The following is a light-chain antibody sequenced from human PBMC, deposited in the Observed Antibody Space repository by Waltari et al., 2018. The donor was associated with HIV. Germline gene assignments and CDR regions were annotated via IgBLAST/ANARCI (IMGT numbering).Light chain of an antibody. V-gene: IGLV2-14*03. CDR3: ASFTGDDNTVM. CDR1: DTDFSLYKF. J-gene: IGLJ3*02. CDR2: DVD. Sequence: AVTQPASVSGLPGQSTTISCTGDDTDFSLYKFVSWYQQHSGKPPGLILYDVDSRASGVSDRFSGSMSGNTASLTISGLRAEDEGHYYCASFTGDDNTVMFGGGTEVTVL.